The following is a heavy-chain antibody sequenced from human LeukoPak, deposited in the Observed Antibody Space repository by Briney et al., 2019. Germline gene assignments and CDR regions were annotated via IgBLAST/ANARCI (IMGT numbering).Heavy chain of an antibody. V-gene: IGHV4-59*01. D-gene: IGHD3-3*01. CDR3: ARTGGITIFGVAPQNWFDP. CDR2: IYYSGST. CDR1: GGSISSYF. J-gene: IGHJ5*02. Sequence: SETLSLTCTVSGGSISSYFWSWIRQPPGKGLEWIGYIYYSGSTNYNPSLKSRVTISVDTSKNQFSLKLSSVTAADTAVYYCARTGGITIFGVAPQNWFDPWGQGTLVTVSS.